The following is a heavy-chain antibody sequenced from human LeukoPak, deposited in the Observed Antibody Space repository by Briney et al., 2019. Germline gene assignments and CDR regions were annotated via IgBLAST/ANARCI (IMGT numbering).Heavy chain of an antibody. D-gene: IGHD3-10*01. CDR3: TKDRGSGPLGAFDI. J-gene: IGHJ3*02. V-gene: IGHV1-2*04. CDR2: INSNTGGT. CDR1: GYTFTGHY. Sequence: ASVKVSCRASGYTFTGHYIHWVRQAPGQGLEWMGWINSNTGGTNYAQKFQGSVTMTRDTSITTAYLELSSLRADDTAIYYCTKDRGSGPLGAFDIWGQGTMVTVSS.